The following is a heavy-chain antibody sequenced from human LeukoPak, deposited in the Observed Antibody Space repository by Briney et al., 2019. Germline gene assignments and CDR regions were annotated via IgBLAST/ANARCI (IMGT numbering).Heavy chain of an antibody. D-gene: IGHD6-6*01. CDR1: GFTFSNYG. Sequence: GGSLRLSCAASGFTFSNYGMSWVRQAPGKGLEWVSGITGSGDSPFYANSVKGRFTISRDNAKNSLYLQMNSVRAEDTAVYYCASLAAAHPDYWGQGTLVTVSS. CDR2: ITGSGDSP. V-gene: IGHV3-23*01. CDR3: ASLAAAHPDY. J-gene: IGHJ4*02.